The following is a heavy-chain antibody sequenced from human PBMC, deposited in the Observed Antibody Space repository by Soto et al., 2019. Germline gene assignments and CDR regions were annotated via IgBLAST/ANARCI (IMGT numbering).Heavy chain of an antibody. V-gene: IGHV3-23*01. D-gene: IGHD1-26*01. J-gene: IGHJ4*02. CDR1: GFTFSSYA. CDR3: AKDVRSGSFHYFDY. Sequence: GGSLRLSCAASGFTFSSYAMSWVRQAPGKGLEWVSAISGSGGSTYYADSVKGRFTISRDNSKNTLYLQMNRLRAEDTAVYYCAKDVRSGSFHYFDYWGQGTLVTVSS. CDR2: ISGSGGST.